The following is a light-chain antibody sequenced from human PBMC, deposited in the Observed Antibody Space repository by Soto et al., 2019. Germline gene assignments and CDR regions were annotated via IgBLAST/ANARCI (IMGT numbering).Light chain of an antibody. CDR2: EGS. V-gene: IGLV2-23*03. CDR1: SSDVGTYNL. CDR3: CSYSGSDNFVV. J-gene: IGLJ2*01. Sequence: QSALTQPASVSGSPGQSITISCTGSSSDVGTYNLVSWYQQHPGKAPKLMIYEGSKRPSGLSGRFSGSKSGTTASLTISGLQAEDEADYYCCSYSGSDNFVVFGGGTKLTVL.